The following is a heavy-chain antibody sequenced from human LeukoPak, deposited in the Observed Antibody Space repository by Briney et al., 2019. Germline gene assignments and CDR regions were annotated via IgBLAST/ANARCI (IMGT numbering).Heavy chain of an antibody. J-gene: IGHJ4*02. CDR2: VNGSGDRM. V-gene: IGHV3-23*01. CDR1: GFTFSNYA. D-gene: IGHD6-13*01. CDR3: AKAAAAPGFDF. Sequence: GGSLRLSCAASGFTFSNYAMNWVRQAPGKGLEWVATVNGSGDRMYHADSVKGRFTISRDNSKNTIYLQMNSLRAEDTALYYCAKAAAAPGFDFWGQGTLVTVSS.